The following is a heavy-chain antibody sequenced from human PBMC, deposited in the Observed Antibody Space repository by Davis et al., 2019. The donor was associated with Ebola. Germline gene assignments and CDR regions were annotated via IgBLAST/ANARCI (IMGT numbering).Heavy chain of an antibody. CDR1: GYTFTSYD. CDR3: ARAGNDYIWGSYRSHYGMDV. Sequence: AASVKVSCKASGYTFTSYDINWVRQATGQGLEWMGWMNPNSGDTGYAQKFQDRVTMTRNTSISTAYMELSSLRSEDTAVYYCARAGNDYIWGSYRSHYGMDVWGQGTTVTVSS. J-gene: IGHJ6*02. V-gene: IGHV1-8*01. CDR2: MNPNSGDT. D-gene: IGHD3-16*02.